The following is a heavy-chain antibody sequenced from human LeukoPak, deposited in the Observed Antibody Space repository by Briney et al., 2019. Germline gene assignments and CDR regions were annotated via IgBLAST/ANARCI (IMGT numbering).Heavy chain of an antibody. CDR1: GGSFSGYY. D-gene: IGHD3-22*01. CDR3: ARRYYDSSGYLRYYYMDV. V-gene: IGHV4-34*01. Sequence: SETLSLTCAVYGGSFSGYYWSWIRQPPGKGLEWIGEINHSGSTNYNPSLKSRVTISVDTSKNQFSLKLSSVTAADTAVYYCARRYYDSSGYLRYYYMDVWGKGTTVTVSS. J-gene: IGHJ6*03. CDR2: INHSGST.